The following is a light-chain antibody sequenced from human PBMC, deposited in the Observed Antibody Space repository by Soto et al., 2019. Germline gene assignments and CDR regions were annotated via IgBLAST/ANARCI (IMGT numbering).Light chain of an antibody. CDR2: TAS. CDR3: QQYNRYSPYS. V-gene: IGKV1-5*03. CDR1: QSISTW. Sequence: DIQMTQFPSTLSASIGDRVTITCRASQSISTWLAWYQQKAGKAPKLLIYTASSLETGVPSRFSGSGSGTEFTLTISSLQPDDFATYYCQQYNRYSPYSFGHGTRLEIK. J-gene: IGKJ2*01.